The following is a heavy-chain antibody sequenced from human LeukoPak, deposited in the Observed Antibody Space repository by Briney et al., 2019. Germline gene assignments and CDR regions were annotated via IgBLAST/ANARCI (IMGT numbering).Heavy chain of an antibody. V-gene: IGHV3-53*01. CDR2: IYSGGST. Sequence: GGSLRLSCAASGFTVSSNYMSWVRQAPGKGLEWVSVIYSGGSTYYADFVKGRFTISRDNSKNTLYLQMNSLRAEDTAVYYCARDSGYSSGWYDWFDPWGQGTLVTVSS. J-gene: IGHJ5*02. CDR1: GFTVSSNY. D-gene: IGHD6-19*01. CDR3: ARDSGYSSGWYDWFDP.